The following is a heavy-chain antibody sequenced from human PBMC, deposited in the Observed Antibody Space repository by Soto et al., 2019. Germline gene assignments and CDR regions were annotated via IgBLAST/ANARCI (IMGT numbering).Heavy chain of an antibody. D-gene: IGHD6-13*01. Sequence: QLQLQEPGPGLVKPSETLSLTCTVSGGSISSSSYYWGWIRQPPGKGLEWIGSIYYSRSTYYNPSLKSRVTISVDTSKNQSSLKLSSVTAADTAVYYCARLALLMTAAFDYWGQGTLVTVSS. CDR3: ARLALLMTAAFDY. CDR1: GGSISSSSYY. CDR2: IYYSRST. V-gene: IGHV4-39*01. J-gene: IGHJ4*02.